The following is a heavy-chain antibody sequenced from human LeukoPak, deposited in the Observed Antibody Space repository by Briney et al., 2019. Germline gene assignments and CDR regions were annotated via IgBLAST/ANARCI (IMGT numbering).Heavy chain of an antibody. V-gene: IGHV4-30-2*01. Sequence: PSETLSLTCTVSGGSISSGGYYWSWIRQPPGKGLEWIGYIYHSGSTYYNPSLKSRVTISVDRSKNQFSLKLSSVTAADTAVYYCARFNMAATGVNEPYFDYWGQGTLVTVSS. CDR3: ARFNMAATGVNEPYFDY. CDR1: GGSISSGGYY. CDR2: IYHSGST. D-gene: IGHD4-11*01. J-gene: IGHJ4*02.